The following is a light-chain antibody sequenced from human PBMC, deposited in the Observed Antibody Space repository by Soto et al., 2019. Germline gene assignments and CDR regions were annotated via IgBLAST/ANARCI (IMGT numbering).Light chain of an antibody. CDR3: QVWDSSGDHPVV. CDR1: NIGSNS. CDR2: YDT. J-gene: IGLJ2*01. V-gene: IGLV3-21*04. Sequence: SYELTQPPSVSVAPGKTARITCGGNNIGSNSVHWYQQKPGQAPVLVIYYDTDRPSGIPERFSGSNSGNTATLTISRVEAGDEADYCCQVWDSSGDHPVVFGGGTKLTVL.